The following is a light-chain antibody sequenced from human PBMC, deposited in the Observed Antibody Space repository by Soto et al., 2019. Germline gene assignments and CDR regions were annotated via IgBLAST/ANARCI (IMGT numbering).Light chain of an antibody. Sequence: QSALTQPTSASGSLGQSVTISCTGTSSDVGGYNYVSWYQQHPGKAPKLMTFEVSKRPSGVPDRFSGSKSGNTASLTVSGLQAEDEADYYCSSYAGSNSWVFGGGTKLTVL. CDR3: SSYAGSNSWV. CDR2: EVS. J-gene: IGLJ3*02. CDR1: SSDVGGYNY. V-gene: IGLV2-8*01.